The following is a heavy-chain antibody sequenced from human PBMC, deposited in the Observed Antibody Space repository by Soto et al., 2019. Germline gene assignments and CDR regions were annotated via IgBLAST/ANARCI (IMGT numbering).Heavy chain of an antibody. D-gene: IGHD3-3*01. CDR1: GYTFTSCG. V-gene: IGHV1-18*01. CDR3: ARGPDSYYDFWSGPKFDP. Sequence: SVTVSCKASGYTFTSCGISWVRQATGQGLEWMGWISAYNGNTNYAQKLQGRVTMTTDTSTSTAYMELRSLRSDDTAVYYCARGPDSYYDFWSGPKFDPWGQGTLVTVSS. CDR2: ISAYNGNT. J-gene: IGHJ5*02.